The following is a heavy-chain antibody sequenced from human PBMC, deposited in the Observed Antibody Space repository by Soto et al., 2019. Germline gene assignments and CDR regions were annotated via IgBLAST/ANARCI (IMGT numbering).Heavy chain of an antibody. D-gene: IGHD5-12*01. CDR2: IYYSGST. V-gene: IGHV4-30-4*01. J-gene: IGHJ4*02. CDR3: ARSDAGWLQFPWDY. Sequence: PSETLSLTCTVSGGSISSGDYYWSWIRQPPGKGLEWIGYIYYSGSTYYNPSLKSRVTISVDTSKNQFSLKLSSVTAADTAVYYCARSDAGWLQFPWDYWGQGTLVTVSS. CDR1: GGSISSGDYY.